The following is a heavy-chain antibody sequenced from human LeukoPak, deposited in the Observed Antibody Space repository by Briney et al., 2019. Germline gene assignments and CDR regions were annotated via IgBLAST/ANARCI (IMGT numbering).Heavy chain of an antibody. CDR1: GYTFTGYY. CDR3: ATPPEDYGDYYYGMDV. CDR2: INPNNGGT. D-gene: IGHD4-17*01. J-gene: IGHJ6*02. Sequence: ASVKVSCKASGYTFTGYYMHWVRQAPGQGLEWMGWINPNNGGTNYAQKFQGRVTMTRDTSISTAYMELSRLRSDDTAVYYCATPPEDYGDYYYGMDVWGQGTTVTVSS. V-gene: IGHV1-2*02.